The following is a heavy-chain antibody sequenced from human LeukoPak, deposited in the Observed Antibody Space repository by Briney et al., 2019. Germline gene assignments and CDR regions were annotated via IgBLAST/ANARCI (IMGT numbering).Heavy chain of an antibody. CDR2: IYYSGST. Sequence: SETLSLTCAVSGYSISSGYYWGWIRQPPGKGLEWIGSIYYSGSTNYNPSLKSRVTISVDTSKNQFSLKLSSVTAADTAVYYCARGRVRIAVAVDYFDYWGQGTLVTVSS. CDR3: ARGRVRIAVAVDYFDY. V-gene: IGHV4-38-2*01. D-gene: IGHD6-19*01. J-gene: IGHJ4*02. CDR1: GYSISSGYY.